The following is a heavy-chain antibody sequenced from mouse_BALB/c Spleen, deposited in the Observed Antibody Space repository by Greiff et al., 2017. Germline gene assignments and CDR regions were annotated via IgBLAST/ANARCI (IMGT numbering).Heavy chain of an antibody. Sequence: VQLVESGPGLVAPSQSLSITCTVSGFSLTSYGVHWVRQPPGKGLEWLGVIWAGGSTNYNSALMSRLSISKDNSKSQVFLKMNSLQTDDTAMYYCARGDYYDYEGFAYWGQGTLVTVSA. CDR3: ARGDYYDYEGFAY. J-gene: IGHJ3*01. CDR2: IWAGGST. V-gene: IGHV2-9*02. CDR1: GFSLTSYG. D-gene: IGHD2-4*01.